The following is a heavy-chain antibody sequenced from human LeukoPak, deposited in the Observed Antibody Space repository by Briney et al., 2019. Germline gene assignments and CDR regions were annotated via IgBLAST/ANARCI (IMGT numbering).Heavy chain of an antibody. D-gene: IGHD4-23*01. J-gene: IGHJ4*02. CDR3: ARENWAYGSNPFDY. Sequence: PGGSLRLSCAASGFTFSSFSMNWVRQAPGKGQEWVSYISRSRSTIYYADSVKGRFTISRDNAKNSLYLQMNSLRDEDTAVYYCARENWAYGSNPFDYWGQGTLVTVSS. CDR1: GFTFSSFS. V-gene: IGHV3-48*02. CDR2: ISRSRSTI.